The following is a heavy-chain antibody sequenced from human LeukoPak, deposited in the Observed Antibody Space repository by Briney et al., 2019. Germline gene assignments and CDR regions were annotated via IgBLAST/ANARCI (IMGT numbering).Heavy chain of an antibody. CDR3: ARDLRSGYYSRPPLSMDV. Sequence: SQTLSLTCTVSGGSISSGGYYWSWIRQPPGKGLEWIGYIYHSGSTYYNPSLKSRVTIPVDRSKNQFSLKLSSVTAADTAVYYCARDLRSGYYSRPPLSMDVWGKGTTVTVSS. CDR1: GGSISSGGYY. V-gene: IGHV4-30-2*01. CDR2: IYHSGST. D-gene: IGHD3-22*01. J-gene: IGHJ6*03.